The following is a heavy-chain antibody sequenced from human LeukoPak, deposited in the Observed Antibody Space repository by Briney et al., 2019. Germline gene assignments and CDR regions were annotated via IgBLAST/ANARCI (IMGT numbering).Heavy chain of an antibody. D-gene: IGHD7-27*01. CDR2: ISSSGTTI. Sequence: GGSLRLSCAASGFPLSDFYMSWIRQAPGKGLEWVSYISSSGTTIYYADSVKGRFTISRDNAKNSLYLQMNNLRAEDTAVYYCARDRWGKYYFDYWGQGTLVTVSS. CDR3: ARDRWGKYYFDY. CDR1: GFPLSDFY. V-gene: IGHV3-11*01. J-gene: IGHJ4*02.